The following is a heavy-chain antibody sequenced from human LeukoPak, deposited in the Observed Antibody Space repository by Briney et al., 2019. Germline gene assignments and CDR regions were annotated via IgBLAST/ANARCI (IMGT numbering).Heavy chain of an antibody. J-gene: IGHJ1*01. V-gene: IGHV1-69*04. Sequence: SVKVSCKASGGTFSSYTISWVRQAPGQGLEWMGRIIPILGIANYAQKFQGRVTITADKSTSTAYMELSSLRSEDTAVYYCARDSITIFGVVIGYFQHWGQGTLVTVSS. CDR1: GGTFSSYT. D-gene: IGHD3-3*01. CDR3: ARDSITIFGVVIGYFQH. CDR2: IIPILGIA.